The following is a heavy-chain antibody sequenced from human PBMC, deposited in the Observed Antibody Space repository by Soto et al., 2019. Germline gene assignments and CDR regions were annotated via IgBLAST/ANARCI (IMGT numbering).Heavy chain of an antibody. Sequence: QVQLVESGGGVVQPGRSLRLSCAASGFTFSSYGMHWVRQAPGKGLEWVAVIWYDGSNKYYADSVKGRFTISRDNSKNTLYLQMNSLRAEDTAVYYCARVSSWFGVTAPYYYYGMYVWGQGTTVTVSS. V-gene: IGHV3-33*01. CDR1: GFTFSSYG. CDR3: ARVSSWFGVTAPYYYYGMYV. CDR2: IWYDGSNK. J-gene: IGHJ6*02. D-gene: IGHD3-10*01.